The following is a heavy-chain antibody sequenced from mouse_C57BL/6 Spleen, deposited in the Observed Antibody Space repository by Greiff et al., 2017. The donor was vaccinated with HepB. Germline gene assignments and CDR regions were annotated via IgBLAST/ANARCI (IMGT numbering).Heavy chain of an antibody. Sequence: EVQLQESEGGLVQPGRSMKLSCTASGFTFSDYYMAWVRQVPEKGLEWVANINYDGSSTYYLDSLKSRFIISRDNAKNILYLQMSSLKSEDTATYYCARDGGLRRGFDYWGQGTTLTVSS. CDR1: GFTFSDYY. CDR2: INYDGSST. J-gene: IGHJ2*01. V-gene: IGHV5-16*01. CDR3: ARDGGLRRGFDY. D-gene: IGHD2-4*01.